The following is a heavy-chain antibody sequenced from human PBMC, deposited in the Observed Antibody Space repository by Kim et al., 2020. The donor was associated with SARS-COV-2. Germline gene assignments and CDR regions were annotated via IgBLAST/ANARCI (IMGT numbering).Heavy chain of an antibody. V-gene: IGHV3-23*01. CDR1: GFTFNSYA. CDR2: VSASGGVT. D-gene: IGHD1-26*01. CDR3: AKADGSWGRYYFDY. J-gene: IGHJ4*02. Sequence: GGYLRLSCAASGFTFNSYAISWVRQAPGKGLEWVSVVSASGGVTYYAGSVKGRFTISRDNSRNTMYLQMNSLRAEDTAVYYCAKADGSWGRYYFDYWGLGTLVTVSS.